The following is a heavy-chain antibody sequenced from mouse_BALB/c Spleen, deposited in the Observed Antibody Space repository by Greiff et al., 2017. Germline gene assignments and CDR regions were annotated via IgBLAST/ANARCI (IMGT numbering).Heavy chain of an antibody. J-gene: IGHJ3*01. Sequence: EVQGVESGGGLVKPGGSLKLSCAASGFTFSSYAMSWVRQTPEKRLEWVATISSGGSYTYYPDSVKGRFTISRDNAKNTLYLQMSSLRSEDTAMYYCAMGDKRFAYWGQGTLVTVSA. CDR3: AMGDKRFAY. CDR2: ISSGGSYT. CDR1: GFTFSSYA. V-gene: IGHV5-9-3*01.